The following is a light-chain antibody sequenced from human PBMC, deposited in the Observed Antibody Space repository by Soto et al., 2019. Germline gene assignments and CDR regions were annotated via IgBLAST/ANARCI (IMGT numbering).Light chain of an antibody. J-gene: IGLJ1*01. CDR1: NIGNKR. Sequence: SYELTQSPSVSVAPEKTATITCGGNNIGNKRVHWYRQKPGQAPVLLISYASDRPSGIPERFSGSNSGNTDALTISRVEAGDEADYYCQVWDIMTDNYVFGSGTKLTV. CDR2: YAS. CDR3: QVWDIMTDNYV. V-gene: IGLV3-21*04.